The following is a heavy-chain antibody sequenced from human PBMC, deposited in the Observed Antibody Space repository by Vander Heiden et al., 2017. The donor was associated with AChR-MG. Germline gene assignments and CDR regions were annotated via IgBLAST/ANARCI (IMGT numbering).Heavy chain of an antibody. D-gene: IGHD3-10*01. CDR1: GGSISSYY. CDR2: IYYSGST. V-gene: IGHV4-59*08. CDR3: AVGRVSGSRDY. J-gene: IGHJ4*02. Sequence: QVQLQESGPGLVKPSETLSLPCTVSGGSISSYYWSWIRQPPGKGLEWIGYIYYSGSTNYNPSLKSRVTISVDTSKNQFSLKLSSVTAADTAVYYGAVGRVSGSRDYWGQGTLVTVSS.